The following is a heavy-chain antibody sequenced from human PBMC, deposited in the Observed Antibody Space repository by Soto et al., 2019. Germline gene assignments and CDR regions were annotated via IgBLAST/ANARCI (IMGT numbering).Heavy chain of an antibody. CDR2: INAGNGNT. Sequence: ASVTVSCKASGYTFTSYAMHWVRQAPGQRLEWMGWINAGNGNTKYSQKFQGRVTITRDTSASTAYMELSSLRSEDTAVYYCARGSPYCSSTSCYGLVDFDYWGQGTLVTVSS. CDR1: GYTFTSYA. CDR3: ARGSPYCSSTSCYGLVDFDY. V-gene: IGHV1-3*01. J-gene: IGHJ4*02. D-gene: IGHD2-2*01.